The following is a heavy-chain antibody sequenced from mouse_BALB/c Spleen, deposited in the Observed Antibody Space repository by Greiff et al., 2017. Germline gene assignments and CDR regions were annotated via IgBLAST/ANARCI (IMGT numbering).Heavy chain of an antibody. V-gene: IGHV6-6*02. CDR1: GFTFNNYW. Sequence: EVKLVESGGGLVQPGGSMKLSCVASGFTFNNYWMNWVRQSPEKGLEWVAEIRLKSNNYATHYAESVKGRFTISRDDSKSSVYLQMNNLRAEDTGIYYCTRDGYYEAWFAYWGQGTLVTVSA. J-gene: IGHJ3*01. D-gene: IGHD2-3*01. CDR3: TRDGYYEAWFAY. CDR2: IRLKSNNYAT.